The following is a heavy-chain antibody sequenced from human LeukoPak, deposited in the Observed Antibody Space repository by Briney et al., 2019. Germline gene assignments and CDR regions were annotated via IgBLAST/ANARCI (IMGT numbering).Heavy chain of an antibody. CDR3: ARGYSSSWYNPLGWNYYYYMDV. CDR2: ISGSGGST. D-gene: IGHD6-13*01. CDR1: GFTFSSYA. V-gene: IGHV3-23*01. Sequence: GGSLRLSCAASGFTFSSYAMSWVRQAPGKGLEWVSAISGSGGSTYYADSVKGRFTISRDNAKNSLYLQMNSLRAEDTAVYYCARGYSSSWYNPLGWNYYYYMDVWGKGTTVTISS. J-gene: IGHJ6*03.